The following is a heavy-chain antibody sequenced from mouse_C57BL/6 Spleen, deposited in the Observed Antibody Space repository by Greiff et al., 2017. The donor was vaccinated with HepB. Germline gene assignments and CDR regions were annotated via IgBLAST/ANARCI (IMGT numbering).Heavy chain of an antibody. V-gene: IGHV1-74*01. D-gene: IGHD1-1*01. J-gene: IGHJ3*01. CDR3: AMDYYGRSSVFAY. CDR2: IHPSDSDT. Sequence: VQLQQSGAELVKPGASVKVSCKASGYTFTSYWMHWVKQRPGQGLEWIGRIHPSDSDTNYNQKFKGKATLTVDKSSSTAYMQLSSLTSEDSAVYYCAMDYYGRSSVFAYWGQGTLVTVSA. CDR1: GYTFTSYW.